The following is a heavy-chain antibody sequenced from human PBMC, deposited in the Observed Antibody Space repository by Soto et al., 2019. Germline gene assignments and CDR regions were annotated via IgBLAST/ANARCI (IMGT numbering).Heavy chain of an antibody. J-gene: IGHJ6*02. Sequence: PGESLKISCEGSGYTFTTYWVAWVRQMPGKGLEWVGSIYPGDSDSRYNPSVQGQVTISADRSISTAYLQWNSLKASDTAMYFCARHKGYCSSTSCYGMDVWGQGTTVTSP. V-gene: IGHV5-51*01. D-gene: IGHD2-15*01. CDR3: ARHKGYCSSTSCYGMDV. CDR2: IYPGDSDS. CDR1: GYTFTTYW.